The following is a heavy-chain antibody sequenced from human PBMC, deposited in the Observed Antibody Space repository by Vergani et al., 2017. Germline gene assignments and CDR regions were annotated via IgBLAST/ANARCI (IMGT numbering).Heavy chain of an antibody. Sequence: EVQLVESGGGLVKSGGSLRLSCVASGFTFTDAWMNWVRQAPGKGLEWVSSISSSSSYIYYADSVKGRFTISRDNAKNSLYLQMNSLRAEDTAVYYCARDNGDRARLFDYWGQGTLVTVSS. CDR3: ARDNGDRARLFDY. CDR1: GFTFTDAW. J-gene: IGHJ4*02. V-gene: IGHV3-21*01. CDR2: ISSSSSYI. D-gene: IGHD4-17*01.